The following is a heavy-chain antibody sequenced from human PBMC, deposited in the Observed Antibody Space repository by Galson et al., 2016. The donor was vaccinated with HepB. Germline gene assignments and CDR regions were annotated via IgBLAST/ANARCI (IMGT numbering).Heavy chain of an antibody. CDR2: VTPMFVTT. D-gene: IGHD3-16*01. J-gene: IGHJ4*02. CDR3: ARDRSDGVLEY. V-gene: IGHV1-69*13. CDR1: GDTFSSYT. Sequence: SVKVSCKASGDTFSSYTFTWVRQAPGQGLEWMGGVTPMFVTTNYAQKFQGRVRITADESTSTAYMDLNSLRSEDTAVYFCARDRSDGVLEYWGQGTLVTVSS.